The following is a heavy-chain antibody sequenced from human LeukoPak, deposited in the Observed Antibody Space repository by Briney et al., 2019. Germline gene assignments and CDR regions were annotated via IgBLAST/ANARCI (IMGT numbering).Heavy chain of an antibody. Sequence: ASVKVSCKASGYTFTGYYMHWVRQAPGQGLEWMGWINPNSGGTNYALKFQGRVTMTRDTSISTAYMELSRLRSDDTAVYYCARIPMATNEVDYWGQGTLVTVSS. CDR1: GYTFTGYY. J-gene: IGHJ4*02. D-gene: IGHD5-24*01. CDR2: INPNSGGT. V-gene: IGHV1-2*02. CDR3: ARIPMATNEVDY.